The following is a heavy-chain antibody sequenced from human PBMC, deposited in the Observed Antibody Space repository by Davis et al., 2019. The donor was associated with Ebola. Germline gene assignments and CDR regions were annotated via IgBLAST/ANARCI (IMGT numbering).Heavy chain of an antibody. CDR3: ARALDRLLDFDY. J-gene: IGHJ4*02. Sequence: NSVKGRFTISRDNSNNTLYLQVGSVRAEDTAVYYCARALDRLLDFDYWGQGTLVTVSS. D-gene: IGHD3-3*01. V-gene: IGHV3-64*01.